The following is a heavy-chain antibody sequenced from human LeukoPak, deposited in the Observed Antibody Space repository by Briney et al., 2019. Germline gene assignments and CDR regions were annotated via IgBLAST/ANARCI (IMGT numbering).Heavy chain of an antibody. V-gene: IGHV3-33*06. Sequence: GRSLRLSCAASGFTFSSYGMHWVRQAPGKGLEWVAVICYDGSNKYYADSVKGRFTISRDNSKNTLYLQMNSLRAEDTAVYYCAKDLSFAYYDSSGPLFQHWGQGTLVTVSS. D-gene: IGHD3-22*01. CDR1: GFTFSSYG. CDR3: AKDLSFAYYDSSGPLFQH. J-gene: IGHJ1*01. CDR2: ICYDGSNK.